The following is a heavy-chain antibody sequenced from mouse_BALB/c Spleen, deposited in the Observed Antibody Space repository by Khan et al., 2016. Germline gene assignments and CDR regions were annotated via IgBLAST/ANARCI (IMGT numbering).Heavy chain of an antibody. CDR2: INSNGGST. CDR3: AKDDGAY. V-gene: IGHV5-6-3*01. J-gene: IGHJ3*01. CDR1: GFTFSSYG. D-gene: IGHD2-12*01. Sequence: EVELVESGGGLVQPGGSLKLSCAASGFTFSSYGMSWVRQTPDKRLELVATINSNGGSTYYPDSVKGRFTISRDNAKNTLYLQMSSLKSEDTAMYYCAKDDGAYWGQGTLVTVSA.